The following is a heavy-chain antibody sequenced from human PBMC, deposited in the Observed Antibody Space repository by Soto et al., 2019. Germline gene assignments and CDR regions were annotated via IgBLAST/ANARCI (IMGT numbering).Heavy chain of an antibody. Sequence: GASVKVSCKASGFTFTSSAVQWVRQARGQRLEWIGWIVVGSGNTNYAQKFQERVTITRDMSTSTAYMELSSLRSEDTAVYYCAADYGSGSYYMGFGYWGQGTLFTVSS. V-gene: IGHV1-58*01. CDR1: GFTFTSSA. CDR2: IVVGSGNT. CDR3: AADYGSGSYYMGFGY. D-gene: IGHD3-10*01. J-gene: IGHJ4*02.